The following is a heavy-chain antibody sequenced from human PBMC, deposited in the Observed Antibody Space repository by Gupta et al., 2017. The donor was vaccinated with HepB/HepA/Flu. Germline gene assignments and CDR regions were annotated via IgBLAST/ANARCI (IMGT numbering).Heavy chain of an antibody. CDR3: ARVEMATIGIPDY. CDR2: INHSGST. CDR1: GGSFSGYY. V-gene: IGHV4-34*01. Sequence: QVQLQQWGAGLLKPSETLSLTCAVYGGSFSGYYWVWIRQPPGKGLEWIGEINHSGSTNYNPSLKSRVTISVDTSKNQFSLKLSSVTAADTAVYYCARVEMATIGIPDYWGQGTLVTVSS. D-gene: IGHD5-12*01. J-gene: IGHJ4*02.